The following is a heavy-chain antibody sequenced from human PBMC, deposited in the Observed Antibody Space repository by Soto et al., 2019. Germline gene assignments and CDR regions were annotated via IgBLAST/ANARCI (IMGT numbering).Heavy chain of an antibody. V-gene: IGHV3-23*01. CDR3: AKAGRDYYGSGSYPRPFDY. Sequence: LRLSCAASGFTLSSYGMHWVRQAPGKGLEWVSAISGSGGSTYYADSVKGRFTISRDNSKNTLYLQMNSLRAEDTAVYYCAKAGRDYYGSGSYPRPFDYWGQGTLVTVSS. CDR1: GFTLSSYG. CDR2: ISGSGGST. J-gene: IGHJ4*02. D-gene: IGHD3-10*01.